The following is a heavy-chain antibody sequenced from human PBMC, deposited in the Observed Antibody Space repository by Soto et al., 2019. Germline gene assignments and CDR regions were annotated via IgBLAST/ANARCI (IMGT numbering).Heavy chain of an antibody. J-gene: IGHJ5*02. CDR2: IYSSGDT. D-gene: IGHD4-17*01. CDR1: GGSVTSGGYY. Sequence: PSETLSLTCTVSGGSVTSGGYYWSWIRHCPGKGLEWIGYIYSSGDTNYNPSLNSRVAMSVDTSKNQFSLQLTSVTVADTALYFCTTYHGDYNFDHWGQGTLVTVSS. V-gene: IGHV4-31*03. CDR3: TTYHGDYNFDH.